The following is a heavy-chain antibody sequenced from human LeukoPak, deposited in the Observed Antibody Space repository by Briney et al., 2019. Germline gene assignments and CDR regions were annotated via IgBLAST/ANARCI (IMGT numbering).Heavy chain of an antibody. Sequence: PGESLKISCKGFGYTFTTNRIAWVRQMPGKGLEWMGVVYPGTSDSRYSPSFQGQVTISADNSLSAAYLQWSSLKASDSAMYYCARLGGYSTGWYIQYWGQGTLVTVSS. D-gene: IGHD6-19*01. CDR3: ARLGGYSTGWYIQY. V-gene: IGHV5-51*01. CDR2: VYPGTSDS. J-gene: IGHJ4*02. CDR1: GYTFTTNR.